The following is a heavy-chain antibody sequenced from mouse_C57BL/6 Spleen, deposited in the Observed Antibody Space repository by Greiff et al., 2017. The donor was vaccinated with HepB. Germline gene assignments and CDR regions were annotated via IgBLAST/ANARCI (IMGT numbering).Heavy chain of an antibody. J-gene: IGHJ4*01. CDR1: GYSFTGYY. CDR2: INPSTGGT. V-gene: IGHV1-42*01. D-gene: IGHD1-1*01. Sequence: EVQLQQSGPELVKPGASVKISCKASGYSFTGYYMNWVKQSPEKSLEWIGEINPSTGGTTYNQKFKAKATLTVDKSSSTAYMQLKSLTSEDSAVYYCARYYYGSSYRYAMDYWGQGTSVTVSS. CDR3: ARYYYGSSYRYAMDY.